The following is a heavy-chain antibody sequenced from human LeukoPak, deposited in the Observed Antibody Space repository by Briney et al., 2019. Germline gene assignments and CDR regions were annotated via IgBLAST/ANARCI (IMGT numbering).Heavy chain of an antibody. V-gene: IGHV4-59*01. CDR1: GGSISSYY. D-gene: IGHD2-15*01. CDR3: AREGSWYDY. CDR2: IYYSGST. J-gene: IGHJ4*02. Sequence: SETLSLTCTVSGGSISSYYWSWIRQPPGKGLEWIGYIYYSGSTNYNPSLKSRVTISVDTSKNQFSLKLSSVTAADTAVYYCAREGSWYDYWGQGTLVTVSS.